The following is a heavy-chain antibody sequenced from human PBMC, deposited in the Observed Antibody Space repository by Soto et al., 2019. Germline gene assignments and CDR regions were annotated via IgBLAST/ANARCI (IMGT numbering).Heavy chain of an antibody. CDR1: GFTFSSYS. D-gene: IGHD2-15*01. J-gene: IGHJ5*02. V-gene: IGHV3-48*01. CDR2: FSSSSTTK. Sequence: EVQLVESGGGLVQPGGSLRLSCAASGFTFSSYSMNWVRQAPGKGLEWVSAFSSSSTTKYYADSVKGRFTIARDKAKNSLYLQMNSLRAEDTAVYYCARDGCSGSNCLSWFDPWGQGTLVTVSS. CDR3: ARDGCSGSNCLSWFDP.